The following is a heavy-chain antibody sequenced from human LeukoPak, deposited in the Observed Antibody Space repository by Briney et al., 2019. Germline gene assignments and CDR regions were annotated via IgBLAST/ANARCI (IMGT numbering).Heavy chain of an antibody. J-gene: IGHJ4*02. V-gene: IGHV3-23*01. Sequence: PGGSLRLSCAASGFTFSSYAMSWVRHAPGKGLEWDSAISGSGGSTYYADSVKGRFTISRDNSKNTLYVQMNSLRAEDTATYYCAKGTTYYDILTGYGYPYYFDYWGQGTLVTVSS. CDR3: AKGTTYYDILTGYGYPYYFDY. CDR2: ISGSGGST. CDR1: GFTFSSYA. D-gene: IGHD3-9*01.